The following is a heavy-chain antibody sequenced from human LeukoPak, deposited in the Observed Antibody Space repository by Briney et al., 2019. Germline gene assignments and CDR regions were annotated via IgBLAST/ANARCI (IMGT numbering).Heavy chain of an antibody. CDR2: INHSGST. V-gene: IGHV4-34*01. Sequence: PSETLSLTCAVYGGSFSDYYWTWIRQPPGKGLEWIGEINHSGSTNYNPSLKSRVTISVDRSKNQFSLKLSSVTAADTAVYYCARAPRSGAFDIWGQGTMVTVSS. CDR3: ARAPRSGAFDI. D-gene: IGHD1-1*01. J-gene: IGHJ3*02. CDR1: GGSFSDYY.